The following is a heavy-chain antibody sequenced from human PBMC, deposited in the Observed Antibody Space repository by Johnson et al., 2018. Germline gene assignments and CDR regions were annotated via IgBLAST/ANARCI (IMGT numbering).Heavy chain of an antibody. J-gene: IGHJ1*01. CDR1: GFTFSSYA. Sequence: VQLVQSGGGLVQPGGSLRLSCAASGFTFSSYAMSWVRQAPGKGLEWVSAISDAGGSTYYVDSVKGRFTISRDNSKNTLYLQMNSLRAEDTAIYYCARDRGDCRGGSCWGYFPHWGQGTLVTVSS. CDR2: ISDAGGST. D-gene: IGHD2-15*01. V-gene: IGHV3-23*04. CDR3: ARDRGDCRGGSCWGYFPH.